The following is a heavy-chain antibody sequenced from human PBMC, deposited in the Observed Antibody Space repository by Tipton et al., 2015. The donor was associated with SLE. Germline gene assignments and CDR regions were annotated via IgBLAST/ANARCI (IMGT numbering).Heavy chain of an antibody. Sequence: TLSLTCTVSGVSISSRTYYWGWIRQPPGKGLEWTGSMYYSGNTYYNPSLKTRVTISVDTSKNQFSLKLSSVTAADTAVYYCARASGGVIQDAFEIWGQGTLVTVSS. J-gene: IGHJ3*02. CDR3: ARASGGVIQDAFEI. CDR1: GVSISSRTYY. V-gene: IGHV4-39*07. CDR2: MYYSGNT. D-gene: IGHD3-16*01.